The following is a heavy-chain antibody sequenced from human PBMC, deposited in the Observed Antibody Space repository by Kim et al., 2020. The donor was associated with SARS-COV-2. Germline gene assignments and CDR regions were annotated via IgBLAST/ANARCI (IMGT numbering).Heavy chain of an antibody. D-gene: IGHD3-3*01. J-gene: IGHJ4*02. Sequence: TPSLKSRVTMAVDTSKNQFSLKLSSVTAADTAVYYCARDYDCWGDPYFDYWGQGTLVTVSS. V-gene: IGHV4-4*07. CDR3: ARDYDCWGDPYFDY.